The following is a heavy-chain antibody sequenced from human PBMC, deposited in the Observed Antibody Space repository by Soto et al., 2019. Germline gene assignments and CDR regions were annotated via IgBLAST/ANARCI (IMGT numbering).Heavy chain of an antibody. J-gene: IGHJ4*02. CDR2: ISGSGGTT. V-gene: IGHV3-23*01. D-gene: IGHD3-10*01. Sequence: GGSLRLSCAASGFTFSSYAMSWVRQAPGKGLEWVSTISGSGGTTYYPDSVKGRFTISRDNSKNTLYLQMNSLRAEDTAVYYCAKDGARFGELSYWGQGTLVTVSS. CDR1: GFTFSSYA. CDR3: AKDGARFGELSY.